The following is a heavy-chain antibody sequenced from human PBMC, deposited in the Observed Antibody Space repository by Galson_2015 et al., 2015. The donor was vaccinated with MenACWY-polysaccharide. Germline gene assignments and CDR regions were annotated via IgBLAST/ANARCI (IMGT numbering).Heavy chain of an antibody. D-gene: IGHD3-3*01. V-gene: IGHV3-11*01. CDR2: ISGTSSTI. CDR3: ARFYDFWSGYYVDY. J-gene: IGHJ4*02. Sequence: SLRLSCAASGFSFRDYYMSWLRQAPGKGLEWVSYISGTSSTIHYSESVEGQFTISRENAKNSLFLEMNSLRVEDTAVYFCARFYDFWSGYYVDYWGQGTVVTVSS. CDR1: GFSFRDYY.